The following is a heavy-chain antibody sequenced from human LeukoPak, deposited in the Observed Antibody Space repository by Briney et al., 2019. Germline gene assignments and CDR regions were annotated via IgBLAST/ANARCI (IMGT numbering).Heavy chain of an antibody. Sequence: SETLSLTCTVSGGSISGFNWSWIRQPPGKGLEWFGYIYYTGSTNYNPSLKSRVTISVDTSKNQFSLRLTSVTAADTAVYYCARVASSVPDYWGQGTLVTVSS. D-gene: IGHD3-10*01. CDR2: IYYTGST. CDR1: GGSISGFN. V-gene: IGHV4-59*08. J-gene: IGHJ4*02. CDR3: ARVASSVPDY.